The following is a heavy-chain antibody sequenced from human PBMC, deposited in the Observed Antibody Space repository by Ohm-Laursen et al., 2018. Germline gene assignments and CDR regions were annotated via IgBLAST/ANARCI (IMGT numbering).Heavy chain of an antibody. J-gene: IGHJ6*02. CDR2: ISSSSSYI. CDR3: AGLTGNYYYGMDV. V-gene: IGHV3-21*01. Sequence: SLRLSCAASGFTFSSYSMNWVRQAPGKGLEWVSSISSSSSYIYYADSVKGRFTISRDSAKNSLYLQMNSLRAEDTAVYYCAGLTGNYYYGMDVWGQGTTVTVSS. D-gene: IGHD3-16*01. CDR1: GFTFSSYS.